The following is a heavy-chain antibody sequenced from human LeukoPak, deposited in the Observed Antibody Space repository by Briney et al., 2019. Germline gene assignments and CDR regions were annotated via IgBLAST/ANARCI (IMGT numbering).Heavy chain of an antibody. Sequence: ASVKVSCKASGYTFTDSYIHWVRQAPGQGLEWMGWINPNNDGINYAQKFLGRVTMTRDASISTACMELSSLRSDDTAVYFCATNNREHYGSGNFLTDYYSHGMDVWGRGTTVTVSS. V-gene: IGHV1-2*02. J-gene: IGHJ6*02. CDR3: ATNNREHYGSGNFLTDYYSHGMDV. D-gene: IGHD3-10*01. CDR1: GYTFTDSY. CDR2: INPNNDGI.